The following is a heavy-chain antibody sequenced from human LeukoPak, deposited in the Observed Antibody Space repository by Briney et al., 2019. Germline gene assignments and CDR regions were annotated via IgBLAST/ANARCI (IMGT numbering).Heavy chain of an antibody. V-gene: IGHV3-23*01. D-gene: IGHD3-22*01. CDR3: AKDRPNFHENSGHYYRRDGDS. CDR1: GFTFYMYA. J-gene: IGHJ5*01. CDR2: MCGTAGCT. Sequence: GGSLRLSCQASGFTFYMYAMSWVRQAPGKGLEWVASMCGTAGCTFYPDSVKGRFTISRDNSKNLLYLRTNSLKAEDTAIYYCAKDRPNFHENSGHYYRRDGDSWGQGTLVTVSS.